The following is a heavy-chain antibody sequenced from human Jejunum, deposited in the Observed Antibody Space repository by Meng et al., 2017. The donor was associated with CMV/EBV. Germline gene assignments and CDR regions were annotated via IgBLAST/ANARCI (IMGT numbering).Heavy chain of an antibody. D-gene: IGHD2-15*01. CDR1: GFTVSNKS. CDR3: AREPWVGDGMDV. CDR2: VYSGSST. Sequence: AASGFTVSNKSMSWVRQAPGMGPEWVSVVYSGSSTFYTDSVKGRFTISRDNAKNTVYLQMNSLTAEDTAVYYCAREPWVGDGMDVWGQGTTVTVSS. J-gene: IGHJ6*02. V-gene: IGHV3-53*01.